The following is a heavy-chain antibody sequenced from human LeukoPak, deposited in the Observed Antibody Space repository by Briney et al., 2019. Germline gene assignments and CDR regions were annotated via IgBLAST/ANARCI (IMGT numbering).Heavy chain of an antibody. CDR1: GGTFSRFT. Sequence: SVKVSCKASGGTFSRFTISWVRQAPGQGFEWMGGITPIFGTANFAQKFQGRVSITADESTSTAFMELSSLRSEDTAVYYCAREWGLESSGYYYAYWDQGTLVTVSS. CDR3: AREWGLESSGYYYAY. V-gene: IGHV1-69*01. J-gene: IGHJ4*02. D-gene: IGHD3-22*01. CDR2: ITPIFGTA.